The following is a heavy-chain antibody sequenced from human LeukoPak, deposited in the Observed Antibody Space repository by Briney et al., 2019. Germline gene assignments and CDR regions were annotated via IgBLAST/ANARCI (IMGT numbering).Heavy chain of an antibody. CDR2: INHSGST. D-gene: IGHD2-2*01. Sequence: SETLSLTCAVYGGSFSGYYCSWIRQPPGKGLEWIGEINHSGSTNYNPSLKSRVTISVDTSKNQFSLKLSSVTAADTAVYYCARGIDIVVVPAATNWFDPWGQGTLVTVSS. V-gene: IGHV4-34*01. CDR1: GGSFSGYY. J-gene: IGHJ5*02. CDR3: ARGIDIVVVPAATNWFDP.